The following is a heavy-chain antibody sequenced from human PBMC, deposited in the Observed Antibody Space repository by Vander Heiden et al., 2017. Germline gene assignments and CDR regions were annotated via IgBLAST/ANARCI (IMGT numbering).Heavy chain of an antibody. CDR2: ISSGSSAV. J-gene: IGHJ4*02. D-gene: IGHD6-6*01. Sequence: VQLVDPGGGLVQPAGALGLSAAAAGLGLSSYTMSWVRQAPGKGLEWVSSISSGSSAVYYADSVQGRFTISRDNAKNSLYLQIHSLRDEDTAVYYCARSRSSWDYWGQGTLVTVSS. CDR1: GLGLSSYT. CDR3: ARSRSSWDY. V-gene: IGHV3-48*02.